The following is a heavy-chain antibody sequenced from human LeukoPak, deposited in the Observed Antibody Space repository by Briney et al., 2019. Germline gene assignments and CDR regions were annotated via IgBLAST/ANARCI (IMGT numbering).Heavy chain of an antibody. D-gene: IGHD6-19*01. V-gene: IGHV3-23*01. CDR2: IGGSGGST. Sequence: GASLRLSCAASGFTFSSYAMSWVRQAPGKGLEWVSAIGGSGGSTYYADSVKGRFTISRDNSKNTLYLQMNSLRAEDTAVYYCAKEPYSSGWYPFDYWGQGTLVTVSS. CDR3: AKEPYSSGWYPFDY. J-gene: IGHJ4*02. CDR1: GFTFSSYA.